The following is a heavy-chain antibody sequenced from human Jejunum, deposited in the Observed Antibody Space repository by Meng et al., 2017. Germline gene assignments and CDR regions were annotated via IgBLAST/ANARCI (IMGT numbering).Heavy chain of an antibody. Sequence: GESLKISCAGSGFIFSDYWMNWVRQAPGKGLEWVANIKQDGSEKHYVDSVEGRFTISRDNAKNSLYLQMNSLRDEDTAVYYCARDQGSYGNFQHWGQGTRVTGSS. CDR2: IKQDGSEK. D-gene: IGHD3-16*01. J-gene: IGHJ1*01. CDR3: ARDQGSYGNFQH. CDR1: GFIFSDYW. V-gene: IGHV3-7*01.